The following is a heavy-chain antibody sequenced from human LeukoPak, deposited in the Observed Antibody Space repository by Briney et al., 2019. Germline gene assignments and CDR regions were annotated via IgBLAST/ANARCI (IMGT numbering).Heavy chain of an antibody. J-gene: IGHJ4*02. CDR3: ARSPHILTGENFDY. CDR2: INPDSGGT. Sequence: EASVKVSCKASGYTFTGYYMHWVRQAPGQGLEWMGWINPDSGGTNSAQRFQGRVTMTRDTSITTAYMEMSRLRSDDTALYYCARSPHILTGENFDYWGQGTLVTVSS. D-gene: IGHD3-9*01. CDR1: GYTFTGYY. V-gene: IGHV1-2*02.